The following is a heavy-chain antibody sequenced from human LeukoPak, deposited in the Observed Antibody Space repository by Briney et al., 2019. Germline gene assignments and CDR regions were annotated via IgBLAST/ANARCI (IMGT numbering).Heavy chain of an antibody. V-gene: IGHV4-4*07. J-gene: IGHJ2*01. D-gene: IGHD2-21*02. CDR2: IYTSGST. Sequence: KPSETLSLTCTVSGGSISSYYWSWIRQPAGKGLEWIGRIYTSGSTNYNPSLKSRVTISVDTSKNQFSLKLSSVTAADTAVYYCARDHRRLLYWYFDLWGRGTLVTVSS. CDR1: GGSISSYY. CDR3: ARDHRRLLYWYFDL.